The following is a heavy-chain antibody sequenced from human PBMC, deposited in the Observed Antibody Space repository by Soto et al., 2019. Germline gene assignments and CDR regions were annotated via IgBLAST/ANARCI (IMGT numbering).Heavy chain of an antibody. Sequence: QVQLVESGGGVVQPGRSLRLSCAASGFTFSSYGMHWVRQAPGKELEWVAVILYDGSKKYYADSVKGRFTISRDNSKNTLYLQMSSLRAEDTALYYCVKDCSSGWPYFDDMDVWGQGTTVTVSS. V-gene: IGHV3-30*18. CDR2: ILYDGSKK. D-gene: IGHD6-19*01. J-gene: IGHJ6*02. CDR1: GFTFSSYG. CDR3: VKDCSSGWPYFDDMDV.